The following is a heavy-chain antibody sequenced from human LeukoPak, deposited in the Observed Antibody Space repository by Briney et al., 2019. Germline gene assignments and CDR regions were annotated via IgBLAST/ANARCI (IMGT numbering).Heavy chain of an antibody. CDR3: ARIDRDSSGYYPNWFDP. Sequence: RASVKVSCKASGYTFTGYYMHWVRQAPGQGLEWMGWINPNSGGTNYAQKFQGRVTMTRDTSISTAYMELSRLRSDDTAVYYCARIDRDSSGYYPNWFDPWGQGTLVTVSS. D-gene: IGHD3-22*01. CDR1: GYTFTGYY. V-gene: IGHV1-2*02. J-gene: IGHJ5*02. CDR2: INPNSGGT.